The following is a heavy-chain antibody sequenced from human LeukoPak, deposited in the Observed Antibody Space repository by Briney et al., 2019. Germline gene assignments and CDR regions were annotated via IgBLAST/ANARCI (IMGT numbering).Heavy chain of an antibody. Sequence: ASVKVSCKAPGYTFTSYGISWVRQAPGQGLEWMGWISSYNGSTNYAQKLQGRVTMTTDTSTSTAYMELRSLRSDDTAVYYCARAYSSGWEYNWFDPWGQGTLVTVSS. V-gene: IGHV1-18*01. CDR2: ISSYNGST. CDR3: ARAYSSGWEYNWFDP. D-gene: IGHD6-19*01. CDR1: GYTFTSYG. J-gene: IGHJ5*02.